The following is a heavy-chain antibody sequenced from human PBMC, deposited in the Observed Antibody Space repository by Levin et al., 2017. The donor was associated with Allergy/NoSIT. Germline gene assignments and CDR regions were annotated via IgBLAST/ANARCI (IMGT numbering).Heavy chain of an antibody. V-gene: IGHV3-30*18. J-gene: IGHJ4*02. CDR3: AKGGSFDS. CDR1: GLMFSIYG. CDR2: TSNDESHK. Sequence: GESLKISCEASGLMFSIYGMHWVRQAPGKGLEWVAITSNDESHKYYADSVKGRFTISRDNSKNTLYLQMNSLRPEDTAVYYCAKGGSFDSWGQGTLVTVSS.